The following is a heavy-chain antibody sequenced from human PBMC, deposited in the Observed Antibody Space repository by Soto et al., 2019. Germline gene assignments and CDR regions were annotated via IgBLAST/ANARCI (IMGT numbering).Heavy chain of an antibody. V-gene: IGHV4-59*01. CDR3: ARGHPRSISWYLFVD. CDR1: TASISGYY. CDR2: IFYSGHT. D-gene: IGHD6-13*01. J-gene: IGHJ4*02. Sequence: SETLSLTCAASTASISGYYRNWLRPANGKGLEWIGYIFYSGHTKSNPSLKSRVTISVDTSKNQFSLKLSSLTAADTAVYYCARGHPRSISWYLFVDGGKGTLVT.